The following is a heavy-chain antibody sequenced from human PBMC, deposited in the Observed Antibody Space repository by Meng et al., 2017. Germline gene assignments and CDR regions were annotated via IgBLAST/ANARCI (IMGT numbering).Heavy chain of an antibody. CDR2: ISWNSGSI. D-gene: IGHD5-24*01. V-gene: IGHV3-9*01. CDR3: AKDTHGYNYYYYGMDV. J-gene: IGHJ6*02. Sequence: GGSLRLSCAASGFTFDDYAMPWVRQAPGKGLEWVSGISWNSGSIGYADSVKGRFTISRDNAKNALYLQMNSLRAEDTALYYCAKDTHGYNYYYYGMDVWGQGTTVTVSS. CDR1: GFTFDDYA.